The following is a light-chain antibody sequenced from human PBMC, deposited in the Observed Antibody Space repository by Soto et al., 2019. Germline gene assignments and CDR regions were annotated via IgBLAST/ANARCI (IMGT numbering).Light chain of an antibody. Sequence: EIVLTQSPGTLSLSPGERATLSCRASQSVASNYLAWYQQRPGQAPRLLIYAASSRAAGIPDRFSGSGSGTDFTLTLSRLEPEDFAVYFCHHYNRSPIFTFGPGTTVDIK. J-gene: IGKJ3*01. CDR3: HHYNRSPIFT. V-gene: IGKV3-20*01. CDR1: QSVASNY. CDR2: AAS.